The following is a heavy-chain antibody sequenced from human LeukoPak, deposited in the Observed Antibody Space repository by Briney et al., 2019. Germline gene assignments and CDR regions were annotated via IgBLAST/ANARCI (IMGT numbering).Heavy chain of an antibody. V-gene: IGHV1-46*01. Sequence: ASVKVSCEASGYTFTSYYMHWVRQAPGQGLEWMGIINPSGGSTSYAQKFQGRVTMTRDTSTSTVYMELSSLRSEDTAVYYCARDFTYYDFWSGYFNWYFDLWGRGTLVTVSS. CDR1: GYTFTSYY. CDR2: INPSGGST. D-gene: IGHD3-3*01. CDR3: ARDFTYYDFWSGYFNWYFDL. J-gene: IGHJ2*01.